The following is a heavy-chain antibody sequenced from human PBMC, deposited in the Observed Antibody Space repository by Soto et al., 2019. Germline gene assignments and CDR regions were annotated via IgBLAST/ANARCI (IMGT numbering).Heavy chain of an antibody. J-gene: IGHJ4*02. CDR1: GFTFDDYT. Sequence: GGSLRLSCAASGFTFDDYTIHWVRQAPGKGLEWVSLISWNGVNTYYADPVKGRFTTSRDNSKNSLYLQMNSLRSEDTALYYCAKEIAAGRLAFDYWGQGTLVTVSS. CDR3: AKEIAAGRLAFDY. V-gene: IGHV3-43*01. D-gene: IGHD6-13*01. CDR2: ISWNGVNT.